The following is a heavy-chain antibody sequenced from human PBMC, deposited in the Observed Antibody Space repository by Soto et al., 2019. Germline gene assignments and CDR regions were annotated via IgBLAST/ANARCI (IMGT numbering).Heavy chain of an antibody. J-gene: IGHJ5*02. V-gene: IGHV1-18*01. CDR2: ISAYNGNT. Sequence: QVQLVQSGAEVKKPGASVKVSCKASGYTFTSYGISWVRQAPGQGLEWMGWISAYNGNTNYAQKFQGRVTMTTDTTTRTAYMEQRRLRSDDAAGYYGSNVKTSGYHNWFDPWGQGTLVTVSS. D-gene: IGHD3-22*01. CDR3: SNVKTSGYHNWFDP. CDR1: GYTFTSYG.